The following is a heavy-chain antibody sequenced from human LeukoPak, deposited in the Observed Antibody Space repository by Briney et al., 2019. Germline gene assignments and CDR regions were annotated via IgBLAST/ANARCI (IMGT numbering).Heavy chain of an antibody. CDR2: FIPIFGTA. J-gene: IGHJ5*02. V-gene: IGHV1-69*06. Sequence: SVKVSCKASGGTFSSYAISWVRQAPGQGLEWMGRFIPIFGTANYAQKFQGRVTITADKSTSTAYMELSSLRSEDTAVYYCARVVYCSSTSCYNWFDPWGQGTLVTVSS. D-gene: IGHD2-2*01. CDR3: ARVVYCSSTSCYNWFDP. CDR1: GGTFSSYA.